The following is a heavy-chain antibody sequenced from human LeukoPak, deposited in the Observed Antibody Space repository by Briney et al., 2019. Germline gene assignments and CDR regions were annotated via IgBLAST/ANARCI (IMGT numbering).Heavy chain of an antibody. D-gene: IGHD6-6*01. CDR1: GFTFSSYW. Sequence: PGGSLRLSCAASGFTFSSYWMNWVRQAPGKGLEWVANIRGGGSDTYYVDSVKGRFTISRDNATSSLSLQMNSLRAEDTAVYYCARGLGIATRWWFDYWGEGTLLTVSS. V-gene: IGHV3-7*03. J-gene: IGHJ4*02. CDR2: IRGGGSDT. CDR3: ARGLGIATRWWFDY.